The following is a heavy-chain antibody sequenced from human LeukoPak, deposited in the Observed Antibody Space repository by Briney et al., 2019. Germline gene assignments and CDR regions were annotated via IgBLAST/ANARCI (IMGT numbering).Heavy chain of an antibody. CDR3: EREARRDGYNHIDY. Sequence: SETLSLTCTVSGGSISSHYWSWIRQPPGKGLEWIGYIYYSGSTNYNPSPKSRVTISVDTSKNQFSLKLSSVTAADTAVYYCEREARRDGYNHIDYWGQGTLVTVSS. CDR2: IYYSGST. J-gene: IGHJ4*02. V-gene: IGHV4-59*11. D-gene: IGHD5-24*01. CDR1: GGSISSHY.